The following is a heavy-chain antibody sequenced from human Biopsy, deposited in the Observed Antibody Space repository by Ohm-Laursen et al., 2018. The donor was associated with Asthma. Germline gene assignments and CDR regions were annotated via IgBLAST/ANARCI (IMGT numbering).Heavy chain of an antibody. CDR3: ASDFPKDYVRYDFQF. CDR1: GYSLTDLS. J-gene: IGHJ4*02. CDR2: LDPEEGGT. V-gene: IGHV1-24*01. D-gene: IGHD4-17*01. Sequence: AASVKVSCKVSGYSLTDLSMHWVRQAPGQGLEWMGGLDPEEGGTVNARRFQGRVTMTDDTTTDTAYMELSCLSSDDAAVYYCASDFPKDYVRYDFQFWGQGTLVTVSS.